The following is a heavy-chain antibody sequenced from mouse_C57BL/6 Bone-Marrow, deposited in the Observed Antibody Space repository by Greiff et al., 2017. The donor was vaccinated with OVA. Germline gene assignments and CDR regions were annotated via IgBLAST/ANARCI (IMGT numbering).Heavy chain of an antibody. J-gene: IGHJ1*03. Sequence: VQLQQSGAELARPGASVKLSCKASGYTFTSYGISWVKQRTGQGLEWIGEIYPRSGNTYYNEKFKGKATLTADKSSSTAYMELRSLTSEDSAVYFCAGYGSRYFDVWGTGTTVTVSS. CDR1: GYTFTSYG. D-gene: IGHD1-1*01. CDR2: IYPRSGNT. CDR3: AGYGSRYFDV. V-gene: IGHV1-81*01.